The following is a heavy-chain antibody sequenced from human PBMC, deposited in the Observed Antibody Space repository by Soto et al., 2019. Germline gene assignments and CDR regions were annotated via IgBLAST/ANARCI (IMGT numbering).Heavy chain of an antibody. CDR3: ARLPWPGSGGSLDV. D-gene: IGHD2-15*01. CDR1: GGSISSSSYY. Sequence: ASETLSLTCTLSGGSISSSSYYWGWIRQPPGKGLEWIGSIYYSGSTYYNPSLKSRVTISVDTSKNQFSLKLSSVTAADTAVYYCARLPWPGSGGSLDVWGQGTTVTVSS. V-gene: IGHV4-39*01. J-gene: IGHJ6*02. CDR2: IYYSGST.